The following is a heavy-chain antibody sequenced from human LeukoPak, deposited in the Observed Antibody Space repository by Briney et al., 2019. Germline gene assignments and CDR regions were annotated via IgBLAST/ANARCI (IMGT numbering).Heavy chain of an antibody. CDR2: IYYSGST. CDR1: GGSISSYY. Sequence: SETLSLTCTVSGGSISSYYWSWIRQPPGKGLEWIGYIYYSGSTNYNPSLKSRVTISVDTSKNQFSLKLSSVTAADTAVYYCARALPYSSSSGFDHWGQGTLVTVSS. CDR3: ARALPYSSSSGFDH. J-gene: IGHJ4*02. V-gene: IGHV4-59*01. D-gene: IGHD6-6*01.